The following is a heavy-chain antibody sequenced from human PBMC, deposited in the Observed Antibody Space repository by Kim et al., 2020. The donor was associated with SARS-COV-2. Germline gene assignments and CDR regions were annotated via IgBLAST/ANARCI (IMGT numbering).Heavy chain of an antibody. CDR1: GGSISSSSYY. V-gene: IGHV4-39*07. Sequence: SETLSLTCTVSGGSISSSSYYWGWIRQPPGKGLEWIGSFYYSGSTYYNPSLKSRVTISVDTSKDQFSLKVSSVTAADTAVYYCARETYYYDSSGYYYYYYGMDVWGQGTTVTVSS. D-gene: IGHD3-22*01. J-gene: IGHJ6*02. CDR2: FYYSGST. CDR3: ARETYYYDSSGYYYYYYGMDV.